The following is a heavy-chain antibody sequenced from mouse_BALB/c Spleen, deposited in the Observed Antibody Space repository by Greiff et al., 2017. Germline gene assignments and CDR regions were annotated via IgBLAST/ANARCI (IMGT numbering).Heavy chain of an antibody. CDR3: ARGFTTAFDY. J-gene: IGHJ2*01. D-gene: IGHD1-2*01. CDR1: GFTFSSYA. CDR2: ISSGGST. V-gene: IGHV5-6-5*01. Sequence: EVKLMESGGGLVKPGGSLKLSCAASGFTFSSYAMSWVRQTPEKRLEWVASISSGGSTYYPDSVKGRFTISRDNARNILYLQMSSLRSEDTAMYYCARGFTTAFDYWGQGTTLTVSS.